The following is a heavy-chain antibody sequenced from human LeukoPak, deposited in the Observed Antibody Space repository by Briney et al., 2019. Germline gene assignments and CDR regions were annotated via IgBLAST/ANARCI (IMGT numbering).Heavy chain of an antibody. J-gene: IGHJ4*02. CDR2: INHSGST. D-gene: IGHD2-2*01. CDR3: ARRALRSSSRGRPCDY. CDR1: GGSFSAYY. Sequence: SETLSLTCAVYGGSFSAYYWSWVRQPPGKGLEWIGEINHSGSTNYNPSLKSRVTISVDTSKNQFSLKLSSVTAADTAVYYCARRALRSSSRGRPCDYWGQGTLVTVSS. V-gene: IGHV4-34*01.